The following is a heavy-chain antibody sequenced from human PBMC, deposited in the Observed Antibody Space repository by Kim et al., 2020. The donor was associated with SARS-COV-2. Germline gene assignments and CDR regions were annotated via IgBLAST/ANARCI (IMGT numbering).Heavy chain of an antibody. Sequence: GVSLRLSCAASGFTFDDYTMHWVRQAPGKGLEWVSLISWDGGSTYYADSVKGRFTISRDNSKNSLYLQMNSLRTEDTALYYCAKGIKRYDWDGVDVWGQGTTVTVSS. D-gene: IGHD3-16*01. J-gene: IGHJ6*02. CDR1: GFTFDDYT. CDR2: ISWDGGST. CDR3: AKGIKRYDWDGVDV. V-gene: IGHV3-43*01.